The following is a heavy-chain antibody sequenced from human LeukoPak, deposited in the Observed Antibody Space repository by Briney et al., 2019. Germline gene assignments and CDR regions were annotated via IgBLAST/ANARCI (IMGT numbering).Heavy chain of an antibody. CDR3: ARHGPQWLVPYYMDV. D-gene: IGHD6-19*01. J-gene: IGHJ6*03. V-gene: IGHV4-34*01. CDR2: INHSGST. CDR1: GGSFSGYY. Sequence: SETLSLTCAVYGGSFSGYYWSWIRQPPGKGLEWIGEINHSGSTNYNPSLKSRVTISVDTSKNQFSLKLSSVTAADTAVYYCARHGPQWLVPYYMDVWGKGTTVTISS.